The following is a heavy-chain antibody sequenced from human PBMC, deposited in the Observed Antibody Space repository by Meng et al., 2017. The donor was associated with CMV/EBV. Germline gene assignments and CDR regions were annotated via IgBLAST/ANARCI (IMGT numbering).Heavy chain of an antibody. D-gene: IGHD1-20*01. CDR1: GGTFSSYA. CDR2: IIPIFGTA. J-gene: IGHJ2*01. CDR3: ASVTGIGWWYFDL. V-gene: IGHV1-69*01. Sequence: VQSGAEVKTPGSSVKVCCQASGGTFSSYAISRVRQAPGQGLEWMGGIIPIFGTANYAQKFQGRVTITADESTSKAYMELSSLRSEDTAVYYCASVTGIGWWYFDLWGRGTLVTVSS.